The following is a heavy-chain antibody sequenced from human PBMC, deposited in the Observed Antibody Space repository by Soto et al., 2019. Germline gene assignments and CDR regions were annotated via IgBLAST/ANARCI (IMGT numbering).Heavy chain of an antibody. Sequence: PSETLSLTCTVSGGSISSYYWSWIRQPPGKGLEWIGYIYYSGSTNYNPSLKSRVTISVDTSKNQFSLKLSSVTAADTAVYYCARAGYCSGGSCYRAFDIWGQGTMVTV. CDR1: GGSISSYY. V-gene: IGHV4-59*01. J-gene: IGHJ3*02. D-gene: IGHD2-15*01. CDR3: ARAGYCSGGSCYRAFDI. CDR2: IYYSGST.